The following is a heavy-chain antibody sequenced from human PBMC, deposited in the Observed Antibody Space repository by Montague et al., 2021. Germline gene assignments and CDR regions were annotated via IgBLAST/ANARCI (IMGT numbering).Heavy chain of an antibody. CDR1: SGSIFHAH. J-gene: IGHJ5*02. V-gene: IGHV4-59*08. Sequence: SETLSLTCTISSGSIFHAHWCWVRQPPGKGLEWLGSMFYCGATSNNPSLKSRVTMSIDTSTNQFSLKLRFVTAADTAVYYCAKQDYFVSGTSYKGFDPWGQGILVTVSS. CDR2: MFYCGAT. CDR3: AKQDYFVSGTSYKGFDP. D-gene: IGHD3-10*01.